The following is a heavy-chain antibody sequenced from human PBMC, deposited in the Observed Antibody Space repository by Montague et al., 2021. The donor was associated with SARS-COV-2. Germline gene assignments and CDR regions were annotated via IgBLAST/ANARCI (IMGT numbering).Heavy chain of an antibody. Sequence: SETPSLTCTVSGGSISSGNYYWDWIRQPPGKGLEWIGSIYDSGSTYYNPSLKSRVTISVDTSKNHFSLKLSSVTAADTAVYYCARRGRKLLPVATTIGGFDIWGQGTMVTVSS. CDR2: IYDSGST. V-gene: IGHV4-39*02. CDR3: ARRGRKLLPVATTIGGFDI. CDR1: GGSISSGNYY. J-gene: IGHJ3*02. D-gene: IGHD5-12*01.